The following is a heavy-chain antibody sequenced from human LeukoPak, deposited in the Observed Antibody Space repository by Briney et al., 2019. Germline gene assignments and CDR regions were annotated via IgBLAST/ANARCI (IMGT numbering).Heavy chain of an antibody. CDR3: AKRRESGIGSLYYFDY. CDR1: GFTFSSYS. Sequence: GGSLRLSGAASGFTFSSYSMSWVRQTPGKGLEWVSGISFSGDSTYYTDSVKGRFTISRDNSKNTLYLQMNSLRAEDTALYYCAKRRESGIGSLYYFDYWGQGTLVTVSS. CDR2: ISFSGDST. V-gene: IGHV3-23*01. J-gene: IGHJ4*02. D-gene: IGHD1-14*01.